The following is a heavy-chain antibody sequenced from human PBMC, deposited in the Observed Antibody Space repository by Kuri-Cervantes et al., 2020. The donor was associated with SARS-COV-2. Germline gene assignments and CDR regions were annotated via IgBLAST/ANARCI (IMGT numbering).Heavy chain of an antibody. J-gene: IGHJ3*02. V-gene: IGHV3-7*01. Sequence: GESLKIFCAASGFTFSSYWMSWVRQAPGKGLEWVANIKQDGSEKYYVDSVKGRFTISRDNAKNSLCLQMNSLRAEDTAVYYCARNQALGDSFDTWGQGTMVTVSS. CDR3: ARNQALGDSFDT. CDR1: GFTFSSYW. D-gene: IGHD7-27*01. CDR2: IKQDGSEK.